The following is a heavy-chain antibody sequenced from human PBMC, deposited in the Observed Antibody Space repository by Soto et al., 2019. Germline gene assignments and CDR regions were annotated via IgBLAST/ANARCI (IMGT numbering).Heavy chain of an antibody. Sequence: SETLSLTCTVSGVSINNHYWSWIRQPPGKGLEWIGYIYYTGSTNYNPSLKSRVTISVDTSKNQFSLNLTSLTAADTTIYYCARSNWYSEYWGQGTLVTVSS. CDR3: ARSNWYSEY. V-gene: IGHV4-59*11. D-gene: IGHD7-27*01. CDR2: IYYTGST. J-gene: IGHJ4*02. CDR1: GVSINNHY.